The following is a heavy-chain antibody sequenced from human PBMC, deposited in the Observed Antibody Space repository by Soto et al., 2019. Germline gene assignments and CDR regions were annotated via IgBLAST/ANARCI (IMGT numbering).Heavy chain of an antibody. V-gene: IGHV4-34*01. Sequence: SETLSLTCAVYGGSFSGYYWSWIRQPPGKGLEWIGEINHSGSTNYNPSLKSRVTISVDTSENQFSLKLSSVTAADTAVYYCARDDDSSGYSLDAFDIWGQGTMVTVSS. CDR3: ARDDDSSGYSLDAFDI. J-gene: IGHJ3*02. CDR2: INHSGST. D-gene: IGHD3-22*01. CDR1: GGSFSGYY.